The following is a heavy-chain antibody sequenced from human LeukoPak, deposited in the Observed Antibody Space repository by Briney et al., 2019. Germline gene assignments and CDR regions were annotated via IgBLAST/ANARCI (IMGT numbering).Heavy chain of an antibody. J-gene: IGHJ4*02. V-gene: IGHV4-39*01. CDR3: ARRNQYYDFWSGYFSYFDY. Sequence: PSETLSLTCTVSGGSISSSSYYWGWIRQPPGKGLEWIGSIYYSGSTYSNPSLKSRVTISVDTSKNQFSLKLSSVTAADTAVYYCARRNQYYDFWSGYFSYFDYWGQGTLVTVSS. CDR1: GGSISSSSYY. D-gene: IGHD3-3*01. CDR2: IYYSGST.